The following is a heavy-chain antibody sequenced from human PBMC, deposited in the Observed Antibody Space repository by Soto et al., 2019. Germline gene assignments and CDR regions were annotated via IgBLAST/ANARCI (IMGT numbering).Heavy chain of an antibody. Sequence: EVQLVESGGNLVQPGGSLRLSRAAPGFPFRAYSLGLGPQAPGEGLEGVSIFSGNGDNTYYADSVRGRLTISRDNFKNTLYLQIHSLRAEDTAVYFCAKDRETSEEPTIIGYYYNGMDVWGRGTTVTVSS. V-gene: IGHV3-23*04. D-gene: IGHD3-22*01. CDR3: AKDRETSEEPTIIGYYYNGMDV. CDR1: GFPFRAYS. J-gene: IGHJ6*02. CDR2: FSGNGDNT.